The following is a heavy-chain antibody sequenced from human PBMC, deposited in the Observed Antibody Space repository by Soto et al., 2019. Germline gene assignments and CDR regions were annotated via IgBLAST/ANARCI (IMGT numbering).Heavy chain of an antibody. Sequence: QMLLVESGGGVVQPGRSLRLSCVASGFDFSDYRMHWVRQAPGKGLEWVGAISEDGTEKFYGQSTVGRFAISRDNSKTTLFLQMNNLRVEDTAVYFCAKIISRGTGDAFHVWGQGTAVTVSS. CDR1: GFDFSDYR. CDR2: ISEDGTEK. D-gene: IGHD1-1*01. CDR3: AKIISRGTGDAFHV. V-gene: IGHV3-30*18. J-gene: IGHJ3*01.